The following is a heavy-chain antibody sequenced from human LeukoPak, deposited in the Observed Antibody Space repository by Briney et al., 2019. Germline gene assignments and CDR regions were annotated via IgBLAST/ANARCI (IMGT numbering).Heavy chain of an antibody. CDR3: ARDLARLGYCSSTSCYTNAFDI. J-gene: IGHJ3*02. CDR2: INPNSGGS. D-gene: IGHD2-2*02. V-gene: IGHV1-2*02. Sequence: ASVKVSCKASGCTFTDYHMHWVRQAPGQGLEWMGWINPNSGGSNYAQILQGRVTMTRDTSISTAYMELSRLRSDDTAVYYCARDLARLGYCSSTSCYTNAFDIWGQGTMVTVSS. CDR1: GCTFTDYH.